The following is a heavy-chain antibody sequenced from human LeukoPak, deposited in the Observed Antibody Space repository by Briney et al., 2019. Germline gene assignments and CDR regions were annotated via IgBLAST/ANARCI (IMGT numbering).Heavy chain of an antibody. CDR3: ERVRGGVFDI. CDR1: GFTFSSYE. CDR2: ISSSGSTI. D-gene: IGHD3-10*01. Sequence: GGSLRLSCAASGFTFSSYEMNWVRQAPGKGLEWVSYISSSGSTIYYADSVKGRFTISGDNAKNSLYLQMNSLRAEDTAVYYCERVRGGVFDIWGQGTMVTVSS. J-gene: IGHJ3*02. V-gene: IGHV3-48*03.